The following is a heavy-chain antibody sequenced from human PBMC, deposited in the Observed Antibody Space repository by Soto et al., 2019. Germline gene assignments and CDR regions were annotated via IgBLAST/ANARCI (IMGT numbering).Heavy chain of an antibody. D-gene: IGHD2-15*01. CDR3: ASQLYCSGGSCYPPDAFDI. Sequence: GESLKISCKGSGYSFTSYWISWVRQMPGKGLDWMGIIYPGDSDTRYSPSFQGQVTISADKSISTAYLQWSSLKASDTAMYYCASQLYCSGGSCYPPDAFDIWGQGTMVTVSS. CDR2: IYPGDSDT. V-gene: IGHV5-51*01. CDR1: GYSFTSYW. J-gene: IGHJ3*02.